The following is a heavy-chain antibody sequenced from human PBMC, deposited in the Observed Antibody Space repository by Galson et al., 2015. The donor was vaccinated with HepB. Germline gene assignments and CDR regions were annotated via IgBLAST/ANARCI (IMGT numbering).Heavy chain of an antibody. J-gene: IGHJ6*02. CDR2: IIPIFGTA. CDR1: GGTFSSYA. D-gene: IGHD6-6*01. Sequence: SVKVSCKASGGTFSSYAISWVRQAPGQGLEWMGGIIPIFGTANYAQKFQGRVTITADKSTSTAYMELSSLRSEDTAVYYCARVGSSRIPFYYYYYGMDVWGQGTTVTVSS. CDR3: ARVGSSRIPFYYYYYGMDV. V-gene: IGHV1-69*06.